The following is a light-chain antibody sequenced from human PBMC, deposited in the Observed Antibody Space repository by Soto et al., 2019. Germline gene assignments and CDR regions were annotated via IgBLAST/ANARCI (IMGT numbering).Light chain of an antibody. CDR1: SSDVGGYNY. Sequence: QSALTQPPSASGSPGQSVTISCTGTSSDVGGYNYVSWYQQYPGKAPKLMIYEVSKRPSGVPDRFSGSKSGKMASLTVSGLQPEDEADYYCTSYAGSNIWVFGGGTKVTVL. CDR3: TSYAGSNIWV. J-gene: IGLJ3*02. V-gene: IGLV2-8*01. CDR2: EVS.